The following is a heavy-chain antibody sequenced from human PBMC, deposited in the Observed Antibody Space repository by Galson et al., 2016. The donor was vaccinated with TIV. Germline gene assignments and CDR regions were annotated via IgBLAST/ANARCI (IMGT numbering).Heavy chain of an antibody. D-gene: IGHD3-3*01. CDR2: ISTYTGDT. V-gene: IGHV1-18*01. CDR1: GYTFTTFG. CDR3: ARVTRPGGYDFCSGSQFDH. J-gene: IGHJ4*02. Sequence: QSGAEVKKPGESLKISCKASGYTFTTFGLTWVRQAPGHGLEWMGWISTYTGDTHYAQNLQGRVTMATDTSTSTAYMEMRSLRSDDTAMYYCARVTRPGGYDFCSGSQFDHWGQGTLVSVSS.